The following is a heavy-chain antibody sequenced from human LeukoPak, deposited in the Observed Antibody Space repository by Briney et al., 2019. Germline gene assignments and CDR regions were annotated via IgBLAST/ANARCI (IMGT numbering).Heavy chain of an antibody. V-gene: IGHV3-30*02. Sequence: PGXSLRLSCAASGFTFSNSGMHWVRQAPGKGLEWVAFIRYDGSNKYYADSVEGRFTISRDNSKNTLYLQMNSLRAEDTAVYYCAKDLSGWSQYFDYWGQGTLVTVSS. J-gene: IGHJ4*02. CDR1: GFTFSNSG. CDR2: IRYDGSNK. D-gene: IGHD6-19*01. CDR3: AKDLSGWSQYFDY.